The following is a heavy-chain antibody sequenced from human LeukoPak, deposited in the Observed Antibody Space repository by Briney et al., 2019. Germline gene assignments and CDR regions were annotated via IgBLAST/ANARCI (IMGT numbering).Heavy chain of an antibody. V-gene: IGHV3-74*01. CDR2: INSDGSDR. D-gene: IGHD6-19*01. CDR3: ARGYRGAVPDPEGDS. J-gene: IGHJ4*02. Sequence: GGSLRLSCAASGFTFSNYWMHWVRQAPGKGLVWVSRINSDGSDRSHADSVKGRLTISRDNAKNTLYLQMNSLRVEDTAVYYCARGYRGAVPDPEGDSWGQGTLVTVSS. CDR1: GFTFSNYW.